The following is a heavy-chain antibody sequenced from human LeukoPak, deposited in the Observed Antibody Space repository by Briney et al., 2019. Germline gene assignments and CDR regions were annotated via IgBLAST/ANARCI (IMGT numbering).Heavy chain of an antibody. D-gene: IGHD3-22*01. J-gene: IGHJ4*02. CDR1: GASISSYY. CDR2: IYYSGSI. CDR3: ARENPSGYYNRPIDY. Sequence: ASETLSLTCTVSGASISSYYWSWIRQPPGKGLEWIGDIYYSGSIKYNPSLKSRVTMSVDTSKNQFSLKLSSVTAADTAIYYCARENPSGYYNRPIDYWGQGTLVTVSS. V-gene: IGHV4-59*01.